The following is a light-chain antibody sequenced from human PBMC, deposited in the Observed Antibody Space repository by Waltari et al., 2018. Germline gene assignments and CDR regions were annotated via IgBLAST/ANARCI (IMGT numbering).Light chain of an antibody. Sequence: QSALTQPPSASGSPGQSVTISCTGTLSDVGGYDYVSWYQQHPGKAPKVMIYEVNKRPSGVPDRFSGSKSGSTASLTVSGLQADDEAAYYCSSYAGSNTVVFGGGTKLTVL. CDR1: LSDVGGYDY. J-gene: IGLJ2*01. V-gene: IGLV2-8*01. CDR2: EVN. CDR3: SSYAGSNTVV.